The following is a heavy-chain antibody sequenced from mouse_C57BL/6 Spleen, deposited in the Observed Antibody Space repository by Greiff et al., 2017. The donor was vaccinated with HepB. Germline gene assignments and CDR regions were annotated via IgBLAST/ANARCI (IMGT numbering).Heavy chain of an antibody. CDR1: GYTFTDYY. CDR3: ESTYYSNYGYFDY. Sequence: EVQLQQSGPVLVKPGASVKMSCKASGYTFTDYYMNWVKQSHGKSLEWIGVINPYNGGTSYNQKFKGKSTLTVDKSSSTAYMELNSLTSEDSAVYYCESTYYSNYGYFDYWGQGTTLTVSS. V-gene: IGHV1-19*01. CDR2: INPYNGGT. J-gene: IGHJ2*01. D-gene: IGHD2-5*01.